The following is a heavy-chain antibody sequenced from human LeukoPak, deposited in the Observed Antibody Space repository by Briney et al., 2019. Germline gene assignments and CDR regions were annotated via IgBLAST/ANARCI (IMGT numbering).Heavy chain of an antibody. CDR3: VKDMKIKAAGYYFDY. D-gene: IGHD6-13*01. J-gene: IGHJ4*02. CDR2: IANDGRDK. CDR1: GFTFSDYG. V-gene: IGHV3-30*18. Sequence: GGSLRLSCAASGFTFSDYGMHWVRQAPGKGLEWVAVIANDGRDKNYADSVRGRFTISRDNSKNTVYLQMNSLRAEDTAVFYCVKDMKIKAAGYYFDYWGQGTLVTVSS.